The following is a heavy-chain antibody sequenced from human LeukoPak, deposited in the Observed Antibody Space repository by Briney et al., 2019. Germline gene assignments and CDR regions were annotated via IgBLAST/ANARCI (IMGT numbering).Heavy chain of an antibody. Sequence: RASVKVSCKPYGYTFTDYYIHWVRQAPGQGLEWMGWIYPNSGATNYAQKFQGRVTLTRDTSISTAYMELNRLRSDDTAIYYCGRNRLGKALDIWGQGTMVTVSS. CDR3: GRNRLGKALDI. J-gene: IGHJ3*02. CDR1: GYTFTDYY. V-gene: IGHV1-2*02. CDR2: IYPNSGAT. D-gene: IGHD7-27*01.